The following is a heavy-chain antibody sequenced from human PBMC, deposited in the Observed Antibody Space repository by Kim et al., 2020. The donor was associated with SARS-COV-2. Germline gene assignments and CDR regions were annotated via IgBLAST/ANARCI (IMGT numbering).Heavy chain of an antibody. CDR3: AREGRWLQAFDY. CDR2: IIPIFGTA. V-gene: IGHV1-69*13. J-gene: IGHJ4*02. Sequence: SVKVSCKASGGTFSSYAISWVRQAPGQGLEWMGGIIPIFGTANYAQKFQGRVTITADESTSTAYMELSSLRSEDTAVYYCAREGRWLQAFDYWGQGTLVTVSS. D-gene: IGHD5-12*01. CDR1: GGTFSSYA.